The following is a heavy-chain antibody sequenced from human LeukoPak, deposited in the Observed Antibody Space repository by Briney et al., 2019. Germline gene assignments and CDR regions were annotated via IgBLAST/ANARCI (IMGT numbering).Heavy chain of an antibody. V-gene: IGHV3-11*01. D-gene: IGHD3-10*01. Sequence: GGSLRLSCAASGFTFSDYYMSWIRQAPGKGLEWVSYISSSGSTIYYADSVKGRFTISRDNAKNSLYLQMNSLRAEDTAVYYCARSMVRGVISTYFDYWGQGTLVTVSS. CDR1: GFTFSDYY. CDR3: ARSMVRGVISTYFDY. J-gene: IGHJ4*02. CDR2: ISSSGSTI.